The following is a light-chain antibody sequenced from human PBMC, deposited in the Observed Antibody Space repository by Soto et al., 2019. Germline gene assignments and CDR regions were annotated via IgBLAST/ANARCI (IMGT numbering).Light chain of an antibody. CDR3: CSYADSNTLV. V-gene: IGLV2-11*01. Sequence: QSALTQPRSVSGSPGQSVTISCTGTSSDIGGYDYVSWYQHHPGKAPKLMIYDVTRRPSGVPDRFSGSKSGNTASLTISGLQAEDEADYYCCSYADSNTLVFGGGTKLT. J-gene: IGLJ2*01. CDR1: SSDIGGYDY. CDR2: DVT.